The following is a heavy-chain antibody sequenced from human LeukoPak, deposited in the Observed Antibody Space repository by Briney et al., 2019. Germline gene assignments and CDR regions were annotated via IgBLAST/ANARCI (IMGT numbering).Heavy chain of an antibody. CDR1: GVSVSDGRYY. D-gene: IGHD1-26*01. CDR3: ARLSIVGATSSYYMDV. CDR2: KYYSGSA. V-gene: IGHV4-61*01. Sequence: KSSETLSLTCNVSGVSVSDGRYYWTWIRQHPGKGLEWIGYKYYSGSAKYNPSLKSRVTISVDTSKNQFSLRLSSVTVADTAVYYCARLSIVGATSSYYMDVWGKGTTVTVSS. J-gene: IGHJ6*03.